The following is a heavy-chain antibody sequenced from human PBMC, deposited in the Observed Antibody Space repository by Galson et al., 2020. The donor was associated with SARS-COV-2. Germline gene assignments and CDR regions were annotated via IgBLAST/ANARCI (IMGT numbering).Heavy chain of an antibody. D-gene: IGHD6-19*01. Sequence: ESGPTLVKPTQTLTLTCTFSGFSLSTSGMCVSWIRQPPGKALEWLARIDWDDDEYYSTSLKTRLTISKDTSKNQVVLTMTNMDPVDTGTYYCARSDSSGCRGNYWGQGTLVTVS. CDR2: IDWDDDE. V-gene: IGHV2-70*11. J-gene: IGHJ4*02. CDR1: GFSLSTSGMC. CDR3: ARSDSSGCRGNY.